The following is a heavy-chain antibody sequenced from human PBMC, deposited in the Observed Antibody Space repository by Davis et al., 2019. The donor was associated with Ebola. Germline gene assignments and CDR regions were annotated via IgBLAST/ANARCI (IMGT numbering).Heavy chain of an antibody. CDR2: IWYDGRNA. D-gene: IGHD3-9*01. CDR3: AKDYDILTGYYYFDY. J-gene: IGHJ4*02. V-gene: IGHV3-30*02. Sequence: GESLKISCVASGLTFSRYGMHWVRQTPGKGLEWVAFIWYDGRNAHYIDSVKGRFTISRDNSKNTLYLQMNSLRAEDTAVYYCAKDYDILTGYYYFDYWGQGTLVTVSS. CDR1: GLTFSRYG.